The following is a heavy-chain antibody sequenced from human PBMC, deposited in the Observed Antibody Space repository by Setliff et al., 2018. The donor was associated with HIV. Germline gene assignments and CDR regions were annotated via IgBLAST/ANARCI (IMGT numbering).Heavy chain of an antibody. CDR3: ARLLRGGGDYFDY. D-gene: IGHD3-10*01. J-gene: IGHJ4*02. Sequence: PSETLSLTCTVYGGSFNDYYWTWIRQPPGRGLEWIGYIYTSGSVNYNPSLNSRVTISVDTSKNQFSLKVNSVTAADTAVYFCARLLRGGGDYFDYWGQGTLVTVSS. CDR2: IYTSGSV. CDR1: GGSFNDYY. V-gene: IGHV4-4*09.